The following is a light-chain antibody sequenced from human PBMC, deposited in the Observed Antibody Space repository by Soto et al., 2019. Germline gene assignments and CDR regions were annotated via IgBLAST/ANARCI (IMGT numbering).Light chain of an antibody. V-gene: IGLV1-40*01. J-gene: IGLJ1*01. CDR2: GNI. CDR1: SSNIGANYD. CDR3: QSYDSSLSGYV. Sequence: QSVLTQPPSVSGAPGQRVTISCTWSSSNIGANYDVHWYQQVPGTAPKLLIYGNINRPSGVPDRFSGSQSGTSASLAITGLQAEDEADYYCQSYDSSLSGYVFGTGTKVTVL.